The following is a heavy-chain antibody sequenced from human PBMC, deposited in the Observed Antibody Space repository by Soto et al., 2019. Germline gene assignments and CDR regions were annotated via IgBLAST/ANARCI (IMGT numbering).Heavy chain of an antibody. Sequence: SETLSLTCTVSGGSISSGDYYWSWIRQPPGKGLEWIGYIYYSGSTYYNPSLKSRVTISVDTSKNQFSLKLSSVTAADTAVYYCARYHQHIVLMVYNSWFDPWGQGTLVTVSS. J-gene: IGHJ5*02. CDR1: GGSISSGDYY. CDR2: IYYSGST. CDR3: ARYHQHIVLMVYNSWFDP. D-gene: IGHD2-8*01. V-gene: IGHV4-30-4*01.